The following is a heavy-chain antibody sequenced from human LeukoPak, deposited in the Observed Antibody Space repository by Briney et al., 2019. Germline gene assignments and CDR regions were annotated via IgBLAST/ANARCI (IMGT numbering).Heavy chain of an antibody. CDR2: INPNSGGT. D-gene: IGHD1-26*01. J-gene: IGHJ4*02. CDR3: ARDPLVGTTTEFDY. V-gene: IGHV1-2*02. Sequence: ASVKVSWKTSGYMFIAYAIHWVRQAPGQGLEWMGWINPNSGGTNYAQKSQGRVIMTRDTSTRTVYMELSRLTSDDTAVYYCARDPLVGTTTEFDYWGQGTLVTVSS. CDR1: GYMFIAYA.